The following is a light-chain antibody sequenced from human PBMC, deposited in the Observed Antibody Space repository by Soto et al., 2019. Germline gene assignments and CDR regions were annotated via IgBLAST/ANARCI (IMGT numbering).Light chain of an antibody. CDR1: QSISSW. J-gene: IGKJ1*01. V-gene: IGKV1-5*01. CDR3: QQYNSYS. CDR2: DAS. Sequence: DIQMTRSPSTLSASVGARVTITCRASQSISSWLAWYQQKPGKAPKLLIYDASSLESGVPSRFSGSGSGTEFTLTISSLQPDDFATYYCQQYNSYSFGQGTKVDIK.